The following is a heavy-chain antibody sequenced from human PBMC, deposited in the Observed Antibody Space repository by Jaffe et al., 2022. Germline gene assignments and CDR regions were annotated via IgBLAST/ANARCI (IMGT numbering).Heavy chain of an antibody. CDR1: GFTFSSYS. CDR2: ISSSSSYI. Sequence: EVQLVESGGGLVKPGGSLRLSCAASGFTFSSYSMNWVRQAPGKGLEWVSSISSSSSYIYYADSVKGRFTISRDNAKNSLYLQMNSLRAEDTAVYYCARGKRVPAAMLVALSDYWGQGTLVTVSS. CDR3: ARGKRVPAAMLVALSDY. V-gene: IGHV3-21*01. J-gene: IGHJ4*02. D-gene: IGHD2-2*01.